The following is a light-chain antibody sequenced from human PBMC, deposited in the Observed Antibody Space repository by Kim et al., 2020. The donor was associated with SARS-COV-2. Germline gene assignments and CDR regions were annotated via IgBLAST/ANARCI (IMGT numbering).Light chain of an antibody. CDR2: DDS. Sequence: QSALTQPHSASGSPGQSVTISCTGTSSDVGGYNYVSWHQQHPGKAPKLMIYDDSKRPSGVPDRFSGSKSGNTASLTVSGLQAEDEADYYCSSYAGSNNWVFGGGTKLTVL. CDR1: SSDVGGYNY. V-gene: IGLV2-8*01. J-gene: IGLJ3*02. CDR3: SSYAGSNNWV.